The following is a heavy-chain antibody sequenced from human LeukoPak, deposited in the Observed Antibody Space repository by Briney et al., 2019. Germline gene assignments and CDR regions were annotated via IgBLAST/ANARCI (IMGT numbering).Heavy chain of an antibody. Sequence: PGGSLRLSCAASGFTFSSYEMNWVRQAPGKGLEWVSYISSSGGTIYYADSVKGRFTISRDNAKNSLYLQMNSLRAEDTAVYYCVRDQTVFTILDYWGQGTLVTVSS. CDR1: GFTFSSYE. V-gene: IGHV3-48*03. J-gene: IGHJ4*02. CDR2: ISSSGGTI. D-gene: IGHD4-17*01. CDR3: VRDQTVFTILDY.